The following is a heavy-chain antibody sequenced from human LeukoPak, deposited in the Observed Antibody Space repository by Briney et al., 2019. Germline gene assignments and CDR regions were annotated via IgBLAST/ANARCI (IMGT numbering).Heavy chain of an antibody. CDR1: GFTFSSYG. V-gene: IGHV3-30*02. J-gene: IGHJ4*02. CDR2: IRYDGSNK. Sequence: GGSLRLSCAASGFTFSSYGMHWVRQDPGKGLEWVAFIRYDGSNKYYADSVKGRFTISRDNSKNTLYLQMNSLRAEDTAVYYCAREGYGGAIFDYWGQGTLVTVSS. CDR3: AREGYGGAIFDY. D-gene: IGHD3-16*01.